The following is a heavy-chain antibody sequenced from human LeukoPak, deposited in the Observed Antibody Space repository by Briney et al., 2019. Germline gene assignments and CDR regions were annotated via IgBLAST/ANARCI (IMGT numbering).Heavy chain of an antibody. CDR2: INPNSGGT. J-gene: IGHJ4*02. V-gene: IGHV1-2*02. Sequence: ASVTVSCKASGYTFTTYYLHWVRQAPGQGLEWMGWINPNSGGTNYAQKFQGRVTMTRDTSISTAYVDLSRLASDDTAVYYCVRGDFDYWGQGTLVTVSS. CDR3: VRGDFDY. CDR1: GYTFTTYY.